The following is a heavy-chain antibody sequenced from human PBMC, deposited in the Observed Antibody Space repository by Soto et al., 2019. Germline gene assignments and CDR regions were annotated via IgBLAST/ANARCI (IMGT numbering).Heavy chain of an antibody. CDR2: INSDGSST. D-gene: IGHD1-26*01. V-gene: IGHV3-74*01. CDR1: GFAFSSYC. J-gene: IGHJ4*02. CDR3: SRDKIGATADY. Sequence: EVQLVESGGGLVHPGGSLRLSCAAFGFAFSSYCMHWVRQAPGKGLVWVSRINSDGSSTSYADSVKGRFTVSRDTAKNTLYLQMYGLRGDDTAVYHCSRDKIGATADYWGQGYLVTVSS.